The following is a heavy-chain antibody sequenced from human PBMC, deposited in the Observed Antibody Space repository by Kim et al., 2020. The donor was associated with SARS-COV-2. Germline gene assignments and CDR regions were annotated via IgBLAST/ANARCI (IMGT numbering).Heavy chain of an antibody. V-gene: IGHV3-30*18. Sequence: GGSLRLSCAASGFTFSSSGMNWVRQAPGKGLEWVAVITYDAGSKKNADSVHVRFTITRAKYKTTQNLQLKSMSAEATAAYYCAKCASRGIRLGVPWG. CDR3: AKCASRGIRLGVP. CDR1: GFTFSSSG. D-gene: IGHD1-20*01. J-gene: IGHJ5*02. CDR2: ITYDAGSK.